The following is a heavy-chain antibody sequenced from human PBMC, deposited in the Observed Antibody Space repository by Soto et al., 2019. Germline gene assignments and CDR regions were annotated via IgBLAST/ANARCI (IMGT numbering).Heavy chain of an antibody. D-gene: IGHD3-3*02. CDR2: ITHSGGT. V-gene: IGHV4-34*01. J-gene: IGHJ6*02. Sequence: SETLSLTCAVSGGSFSGYFWTWIRQAPGKGLEWIGEITHSGGTNYNSSLKSRVMISVDTSKKQFSLILSSVTAADTAVYYCARDRQFYHFWSGYENEGRDGLDVWGQGTTVTVSS. CDR3: ARDRQFYHFWSGYENEGRDGLDV. CDR1: GGSFSGYF.